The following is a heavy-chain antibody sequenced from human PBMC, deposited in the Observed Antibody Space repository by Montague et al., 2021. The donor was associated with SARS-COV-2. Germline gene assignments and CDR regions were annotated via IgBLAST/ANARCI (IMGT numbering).Heavy chain of an antibody. V-gene: IGHV4-39*01. CDR2: VHYSGRP. CDR1: GDSISSSSYN. J-gene: IGHJ4*02. D-gene: IGHD1-14*01. CDR3: TRHAHMKWPEPSPGFDY. Sequence: SETLSLTCTVSGDSISSSSYNWGWIRQPPGKGLEWIGSVHYSGRPYYNPSLKSRVTIYVDTSKNQLSLKLSSVTAADTAVYYCTRHAHMKWPEPSPGFDYWGQGTLVTVSS.